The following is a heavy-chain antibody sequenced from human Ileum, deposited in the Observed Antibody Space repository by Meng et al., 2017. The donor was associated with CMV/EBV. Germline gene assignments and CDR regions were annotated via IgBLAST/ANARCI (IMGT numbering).Heavy chain of an antibody. CDR3: ARDSSSGFFWYGMDV. J-gene: IGHJ6*02. D-gene: IGHD3-10*01. Sequence: SGFTFSSYAMHWVRQAPGKGLEWVAVISYDGSNKYYADSVKGRFTISRDNSKNTLYLQMNSLRAEDTAVYYCARDSSSGFFWYGMDVWGQGTTVTVSS. CDR2: ISYDGSNK. V-gene: IGHV3-30*04. CDR1: GFTFSSYA.